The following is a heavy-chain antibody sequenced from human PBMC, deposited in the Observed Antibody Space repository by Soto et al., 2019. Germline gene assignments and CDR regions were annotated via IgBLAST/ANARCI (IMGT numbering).Heavy chain of an antibody. CDR1: GYTFTSSG. Sequence: QVQLVQSGAEVKKPGASVKVSCKASGYTFTSSGISWVRQAPGQGLEWMAWISAYNGNTNYAQKLQGRVTMTTDTSTSTAYMELRSLRSDDTAVYYCARLDWNYKYYYGMDVWGQGTTVTVSS. CDR2: ISAYNGNT. V-gene: IGHV1-18*01. J-gene: IGHJ6*02. D-gene: IGHD1-7*01. CDR3: ARLDWNYKYYYGMDV.